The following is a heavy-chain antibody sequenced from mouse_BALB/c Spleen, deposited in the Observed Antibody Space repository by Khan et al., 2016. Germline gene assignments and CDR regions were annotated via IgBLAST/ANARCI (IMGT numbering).Heavy chain of an antibody. CDR3: ASTFWYFDV. J-gene: IGHJ1*01. CDR2: INPDSSTI. V-gene: IGHV4-1*02. CDR1: GFDFSRYW. Sequence: EVKLLESGGGLVQPGGSLKLSCAASGFDFSRYWMSWVRQAPGKGLEWIGEINPDSSTIKYTPSLKDKFNISRDNAKNTLYLQMSKVRSEDTSRYYGASTFWYFDVWGAGTTVTVSS.